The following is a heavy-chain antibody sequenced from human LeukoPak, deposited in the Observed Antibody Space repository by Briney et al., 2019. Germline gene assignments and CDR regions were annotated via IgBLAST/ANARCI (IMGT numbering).Heavy chain of an antibody. CDR1: GFTVSSNY. D-gene: IGHD3-22*01. J-gene: IGHJ4*02. CDR2: IYSGGST. Sequence: GGSLRLSCAASGFTVSSNYMSWVRQAPGKGLEWVSVIYSGGSTYYADSVKGRFTISRDNSKNTLYLQMNSLRAEDTAVYHCAKDFSVYYYDSRVLDYWGQGTLVTVSS. V-gene: IGHV3-53*01. CDR3: AKDFSVYYYDSRVLDY.